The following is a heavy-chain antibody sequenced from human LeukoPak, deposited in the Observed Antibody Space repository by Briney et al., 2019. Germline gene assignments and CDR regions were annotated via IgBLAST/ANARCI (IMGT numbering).Heavy chain of an antibody. CDR3: ASLRGPNGMDV. Sequence: LSLTCVVPGGSLGSADYYWGWLRHPPGEGLEWLGYMYYSGSTYYNPSIKSRVTISVDTSKNQFSLKLSSVTAADTAVYYCASLRGPNGMDVWGQGTTVTVSS. D-gene: IGHD3-10*01. V-gene: IGHV4-30-4*01. CDR2: MYYSGST. J-gene: IGHJ6*02. CDR1: GGSLGSADYY.